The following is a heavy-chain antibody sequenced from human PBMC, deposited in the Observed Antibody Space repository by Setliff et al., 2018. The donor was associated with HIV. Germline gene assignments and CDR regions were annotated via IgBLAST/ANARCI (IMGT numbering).Heavy chain of an antibody. CDR3: VRHVSSSAVFDP. J-gene: IGHJ5*02. D-gene: IGHD3-10*01. CDR2: IHPRDSDT. V-gene: IGHV5-51*01. CDR1: GYSFTSYL. Sequence: KISCTGFGYSFTSYLIAWVRQTPGKGLEWMGNIHPRDSDTRYSPSFQGQVTLSVDKSISTAYLQWSSLKASDTAMYYCVRHVSSSAVFDPWGQGTLVTVSS.